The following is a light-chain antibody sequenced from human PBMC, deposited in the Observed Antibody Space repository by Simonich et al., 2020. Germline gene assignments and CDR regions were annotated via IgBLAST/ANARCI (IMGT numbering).Light chain of an antibody. CDR3: QQRSNWPWT. V-gene: IGKV3-11*01. Sequence: EIVLTQSPATLSLSPGERAPLSCRASQGVSSYLAWYQQKPGQAPRLLIYDASNRATGIPARFRGSGSGTDFTLTISSLEPEDFAVYYCQQRSNWPWTFGQGTKVEIK. CDR1: QGVSSY. J-gene: IGKJ1*01. CDR2: DAS.